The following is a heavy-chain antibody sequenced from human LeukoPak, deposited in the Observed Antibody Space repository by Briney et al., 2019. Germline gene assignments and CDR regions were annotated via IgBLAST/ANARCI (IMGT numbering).Heavy chain of an antibody. D-gene: IGHD6-13*01. CDR3: AKDGGRAAAGTIDY. CDR1: GFTFSSYA. Sequence: GGSLRLSCAASGFTFSSYAMHWVRQAPGKGLEWVAVISYDGSNKYYADSVKGRFTISRDNSKNTLYLQMNSLRAEDTAVYYCAKDGGRAAAGTIDYWGQGTLVTVSS. J-gene: IGHJ4*02. V-gene: IGHV3-30*04. CDR2: ISYDGSNK.